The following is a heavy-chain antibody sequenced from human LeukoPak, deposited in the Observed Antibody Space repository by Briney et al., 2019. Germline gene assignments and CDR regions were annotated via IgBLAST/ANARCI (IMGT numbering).Heavy chain of an antibody. CDR2: IYHSGST. V-gene: IGHV4-38-2*01. Sequence: SETLSLTCAVSGYSISSGYYWGWIRQPPGKGLEWIGSIYHSGSTYYNPSLKSRVTISVDTSKNQFSLKLSSVTAADTAVYYCARVGGYGPYYYYYYMDGWGKGTTVTVSS. D-gene: IGHD1-26*01. CDR1: GYSISSGYY. CDR3: ARVGGYGPYYYYYYMDG. J-gene: IGHJ6*03.